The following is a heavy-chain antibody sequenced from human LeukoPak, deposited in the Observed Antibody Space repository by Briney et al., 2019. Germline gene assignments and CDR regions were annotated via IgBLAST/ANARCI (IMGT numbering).Heavy chain of an antibody. V-gene: IGHV3-74*01. CDR1: GFTLSSYW. D-gene: IGHD6-19*01. CDR2: IKSDGSDT. J-gene: IGHJ4*02. CDR3: ARGYSSGLHFDY. Sequence: GGCLRLSCAASGFTLSSYWMHWVRQVPGKGLVWVSRIKSDGSDTRYAGSVKGRFTISRDNAKNTLYLQMNSLRAEDTAVYYCARGYSSGLHFDYWGQGTLVTVSS.